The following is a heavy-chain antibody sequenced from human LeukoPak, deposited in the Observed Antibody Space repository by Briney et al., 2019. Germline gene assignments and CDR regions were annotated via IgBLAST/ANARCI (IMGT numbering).Heavy chain of an antibody. CDR2: IYSGGNT. D-gene: IGHD6-19*01. V-gene: IGHV4-31*03. CDR1: GDSIRSGGYY. CDR3: SRGAVAGLFDY. Sequence: SETLSLTCTVSGDSIRSGGYYWNWIRQAPGKGLEWLGYIYSGGNTYYNPSLKIRGGISLDKSKSQFSLRLSSVTAADTAMYFCSRGAVAGLFDYWGQGILVTVSS. J-gene: IGHJ4*02.